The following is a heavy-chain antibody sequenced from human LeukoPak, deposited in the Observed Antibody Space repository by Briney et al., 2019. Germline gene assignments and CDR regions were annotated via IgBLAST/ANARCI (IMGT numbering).Heavy chain of an antibody. Sequence: SETLSLTCAVSGGSISSGGYYWSWIRQHPGQGLEWIGYIYYSGSTYYNPSLKSRVTISVDTSKNQFSLKLSSVTAADTAVYYCARSGSLSSATVYYYGSGSYYPHNWFDPWGQGTLVTVSS. CDR2: IYYSGST. V-gene: IGHV4-31*11. CDR1: GGSISSGGYY. CDR3: ARSGSLSSATVYYYGSGSYYPHNWFDP. J-gene: IGHJ5*02. D-gene: IGHD3-10*01.